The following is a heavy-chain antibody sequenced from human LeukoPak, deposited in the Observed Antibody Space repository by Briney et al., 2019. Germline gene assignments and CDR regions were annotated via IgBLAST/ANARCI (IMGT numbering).Heavy chain of an antibody. CDR1: GGSTSNYY. Sequence: SETLSLTCTVSGGSTSNYYWSWIRQPPGKGLEWIGYIYYSGSTNYNPSLKSRVTTSVDTSKNQFSLKLSSVTAADTAVYYCARSYSNIFSWFDPWGQGTLVTVSS. V-gene: IGHV4-59*01. CDR2: IYYSGST. D-gene: IGHD3-3*02. J-gene: IGHJ5*02. CDR3: ARSYSNIFSWFDP.